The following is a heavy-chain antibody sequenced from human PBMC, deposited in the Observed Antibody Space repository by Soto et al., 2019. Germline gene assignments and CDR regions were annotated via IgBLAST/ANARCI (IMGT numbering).Heavy chain of an antibody. CDR1: GDSISSTNYY. V-gene: IGHV4-39*01. D-gene: IGHD3-10*01. J-gene: IGHJ4*02. CDR2: IYYSGTT. Sequence: SETLSLTCGVSGDSISSTNYYWAWIRQPPGKGLEWIETIYYSGTTYYKSSLKSRVTISVDTPRNQFSLRVNSVDAADTAVYFCARLDYRNYFDYWGQGTLVTVS. CDR3: ARLDYRNYFDY.